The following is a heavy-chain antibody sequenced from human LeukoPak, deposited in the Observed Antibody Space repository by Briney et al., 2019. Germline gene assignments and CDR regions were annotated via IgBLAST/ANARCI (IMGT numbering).Heavy chain of an antibody. V-gene: IGHV4-30-4*08. CDR3: ARGRGIKASEDY. CDR2: IHYSEST. Sequence: PSQTLSLTCTVSGGSFSSDKYYWPWIRQHPGKGLEWIGHIHYSESTYYSPSLKRRLTISLDTSKNEFPLKLSSVTAADTAVYYCARGRGIKASEDYWGQGTLVTVSS. CDR1: GGSFSSDKYY. J-gene: IGHJ4*02. D-gene: IGHD5-24*01.